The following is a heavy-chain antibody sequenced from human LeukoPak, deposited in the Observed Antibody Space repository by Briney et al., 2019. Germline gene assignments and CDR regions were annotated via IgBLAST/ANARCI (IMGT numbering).Heavy chain of an antibody. CDR2: INHSGST. J-gene: IGHJ4*02. Sequence: PSETLSLTCSVSGGSISSYYWSWIRQPPGKGLEWIGEINHSGSTNYNPSLKSRVTISVDTSKNQFSLKLSSVTAADTAVYYCASGWYGGFDYWGQGTLVTVSS. CDR3: ASGWYGGFDY. D-gene: IGHD6-13*01. CDR1: GGSISSYY. V-gene: IGHV4-34*01.